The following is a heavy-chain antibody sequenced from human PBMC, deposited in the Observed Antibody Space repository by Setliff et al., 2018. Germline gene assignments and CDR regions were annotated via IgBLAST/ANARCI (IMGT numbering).Heavy chain of an antibody. CDR3: ARVRWDRESFDI. Sequence: SETLSLTCTVSGGSISSGGYYWSWIRQHPGKGLEWIGYIYYSGSTSYYNPSLKSRVTISVDTSKSQFSLNLTSVTAADTAIYYCARVRWDRESFDIWGQGTMVTVSS. CDR1: GGSISSGGYY. V-gene: IGHV4-31*03. D-gene: IGHD1-26*01. CDR2: IYYSGSTS. J-gene: IGHJ3*02.